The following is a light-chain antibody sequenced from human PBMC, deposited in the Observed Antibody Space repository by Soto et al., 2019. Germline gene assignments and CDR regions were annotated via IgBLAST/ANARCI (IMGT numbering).Light chain of an antibody. J-gene: IGLJ2*01. V-gene: IGLV1-47*02. CDR1: YSNVETNY. CDR2: TND. Sequence: QSVLTQPPSASGTPGQRVTISCSGSYSNVETNYVYWYQQVPGTAPKLLIYTNDQRPSGVPDRFSASKSGTSASLAISGLRSEDEADYFCSATDGSLGGPVFGGGTKLTVL. CDR3: SATDGSLGGPV.